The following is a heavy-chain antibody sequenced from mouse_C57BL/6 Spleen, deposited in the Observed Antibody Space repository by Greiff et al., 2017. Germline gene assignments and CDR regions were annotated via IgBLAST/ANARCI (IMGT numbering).Heavy chain of an antibody. CDR2: IHPNSGST. V-gene: IGHV1-64*01. Sequence: QVQLQQSGAELVKPGASVKLSCKASGYTFTSYWMHWVKQRPGQGLEWIGMIHPNSGSTNYNEKFKSKATLTVDKSSSTAYMQLSSLTSEDSAVYYCARTHYYGSNYFDYWGQGTTLTVSS. J-gene: IGHJ2*01. CDR1: GYTFTSYW. D-gene: IGHD1-1*01. CDR3: ARTHYYGSNYFDY.